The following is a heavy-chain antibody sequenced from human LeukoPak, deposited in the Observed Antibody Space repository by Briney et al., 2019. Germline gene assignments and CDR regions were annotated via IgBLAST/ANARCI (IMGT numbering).Heavy chain of an antibody. CDR1: GYTFSSYG. V-gene: IGHV3-33*06. Sequence: GRSLRLSCAASGYTFSSYGMHWVRQAPGKGLEWVAVIWYDGSNKYYADSVKGRFTISRDNSKNTLYLQMNSRRGEDTAVYYCAKEAYYYDSSGYYYGPYYFDYWGQGTLVTVSS. CDR2: IWYDGSNK. D-gene: IGHD3-22*01. J-gene: IGHJ4*02. CDR3: AKEAYYYDSSGYYYGPYYFDY.